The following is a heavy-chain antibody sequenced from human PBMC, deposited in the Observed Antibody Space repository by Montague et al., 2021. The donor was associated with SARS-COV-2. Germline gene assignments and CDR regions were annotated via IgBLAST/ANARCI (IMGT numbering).Heavy chain of an antibody. J-gene: IGHJ6*02. CDR3: ARISYDILTGYYYGMDV. V-gene: IGHV2-70*01. CDR2: IDWDDDK. D-gene: IGHD3-9*01. CDR1: GFSLSTSGMC. Sequence: PALVKPSQTLTLTCTFSGFSLSTSGMCVGWIRQPPGKALEWLALIDWDDDKYYSTSLKTRLTISKDTSKNQVVLTMTNMDSVDTATYYCARISYDILTGYYYGMDVWGQGTTVTVSS.